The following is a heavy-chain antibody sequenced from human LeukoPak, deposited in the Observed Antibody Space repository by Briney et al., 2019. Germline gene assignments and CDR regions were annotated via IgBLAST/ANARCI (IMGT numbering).Heavy chain of an antibody. Sequence: GGSLRLSCAASGFRFNNYAMHWVRQPPGTGLEWVAVISMDGVQEYYADSVKGRFSISRDNSKNTLYLQMNSLRSEDTAVYYCAREVYSYALDALDLWGQGQWPLSLQ. J-gene: IGHJ3*01. CDR3: AREVYSYALDALDL. D-gene: IGHD5-18*01. CDR2: ISMDGVQE. CDR1: GFRFNNYA. V-gene: IGHV3-30*04.